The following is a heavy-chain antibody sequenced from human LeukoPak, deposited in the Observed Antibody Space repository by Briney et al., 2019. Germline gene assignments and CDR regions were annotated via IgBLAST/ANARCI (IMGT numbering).Heavy chain of an antibody. J-gene: IGHJ4*02. Sequence: PGGSLRLSCAASGFTFDDYGMSWVRQAPGKGLEWVSGINWNGGSTGYADSVKGRFTISRDNSKNTLYLQMNSLRAEDTAVYYCARLIVGATTIGSSFDYWGQGTLVTVSS. CDR2: INWNGGST. D-gene: IGHD1-26*01. V-gene: IGHV3-20*04. CDR1: GFTFDDYG. CDR3: ARLIVGATTIGSSFDY.